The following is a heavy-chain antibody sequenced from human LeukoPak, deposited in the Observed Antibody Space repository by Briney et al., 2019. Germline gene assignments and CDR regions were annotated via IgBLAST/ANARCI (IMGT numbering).Heavy chain of an antibody. CDR2: ISYDGSNK. D-gene: IGHD3-3*01. CDR1: GFTFSSYA. CDR3: ARSHYDFWSGYQYYFDY. V-gene: IGHV3-30-3*01. J-gene: IGHJ4*02. Sequence: PGGSLRLSCAASGFTFSSYAMHWVRQAPGKGLEWVAVISYDGSNKYHADSVKGRFTISRDNSKNTLYLQMNSLRAEDTAVYYCARSHYDFWSGYQYYFDYWGQGTLVTVSS.